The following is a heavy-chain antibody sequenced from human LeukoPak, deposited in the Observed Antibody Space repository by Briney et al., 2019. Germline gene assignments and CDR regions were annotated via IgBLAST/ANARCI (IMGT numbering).Heavy chain of an antibody. CDR1: GFTFSSYW. CDR2: INTDGSST. D-gene: IGHD6-19*01. Sequence: PGGSLRLSCAASGFTFSSYWMHWVRQAPGKGLVWVSRINTDGSSTSYADSVKGRFTISRDNAKNTLYLQMNSLRAEDTAVYYCARVGSVWSAVDSWGQGILVTVSS. V-gene: IGHV3-74*01. J-gene: IGHJ4*02. CDR3: ARVGSVWSAVDS.